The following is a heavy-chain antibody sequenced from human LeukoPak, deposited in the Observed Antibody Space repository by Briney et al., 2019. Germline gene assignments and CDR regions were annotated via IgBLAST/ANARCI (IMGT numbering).Heavy chain of an antibody. Sequence: SPSETLSLTCTVSGGSISSYYWSWIRQPPGKGLEWIGYIYYSGSTNYNPSLKSRVTISVDTSKNQFSLKLSSVTAADTAVYYCARDKRDSSGYSNDAFDIWGQGTMVTVSS. CDR2: IYYSGST. D-gene: IGHD3-22*01. CDR1: GGSISSYY. V-gene: IGHV4-59*01. CDR3: ARDKRDSSGYSNDAFDI. J-gene: IGHJ3*02.